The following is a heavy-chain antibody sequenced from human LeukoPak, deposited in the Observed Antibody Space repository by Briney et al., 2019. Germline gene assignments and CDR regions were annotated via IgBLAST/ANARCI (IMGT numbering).Heavy chain of an antibody. V-gene: IGHV4-59*01. D-gene: IGHD3-9*01. J-gene: IGHJ4*02. CDR2: IYYSGST. CDR1: GGSITGYY. Sequence: SETLSLTCTVSGGSITGYYWSWIRQPPGKGLEWIGYIYYSGSTNYNPSLKSRVTISVDMSKNQFSLKLTSVTAADTAVYYCARGLTGYYPDYWGQGTLVTVSS. CDR3: ARGLTGYYPDY.